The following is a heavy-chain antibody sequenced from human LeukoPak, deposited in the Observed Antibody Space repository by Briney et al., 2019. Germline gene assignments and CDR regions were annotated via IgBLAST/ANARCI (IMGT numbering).Heavy chain of an antibody. V-gene: IGHV1-2*02. Sequence: ASVKVSCKASGYTFTDYYIHWVRQAPGQGLEWIGWINPNSGGTNYAQKFQGRVTMTRDTSISTAYMELNSLKSDDTAVYYCALNLALALYFDYWGQGTLVTVSS. CDR1: GYTFTDYY. J-gene: IGHJ4*02. D-gene: IGHD6-19*01. CDR3: ALNLALALYFDY. CDR2: INPNSGGT.